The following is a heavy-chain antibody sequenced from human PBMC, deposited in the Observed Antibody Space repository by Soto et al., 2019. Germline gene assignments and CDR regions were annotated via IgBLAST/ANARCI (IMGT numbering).Heavy chain of an antibody. CDR3: ARARQNGDYYYYYGMDV. D-gene: IGHD4-17*01. CDR1: GYTFTSYD. V-gene: IGHV1-8*01. CDR2: INLNNGNT. J-gene: IGHJ6*02. Sequence: ASVKVSCKASGYTFTSYDIYWVRQATGQGLEWRGWINLNNGNTGYAQKFQGGVTMTRNTSISTAYMELSSLRSGDTAVYYCARARQNGDYYYYYGMDVWGQGTTVTVSS.